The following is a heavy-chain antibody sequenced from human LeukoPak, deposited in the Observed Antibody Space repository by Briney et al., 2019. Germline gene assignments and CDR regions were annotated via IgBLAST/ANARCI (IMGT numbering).Heavy chain of an antibody. CDR1: GFTFSSYS. V-gene: IGHV3-48*04. J-gene: IGHJ6*03. D-gene: IGHD2-2*01. CDR3: ARGDCSSTSCGAGYYYYMDV. Sequence: GGSLRLSCAASGFTFSSYSMNWVRQAPGKGLEWVSYISSSGSTIYYADSVKGRFTISRDNAKNSLYLQMNSLRAEDTAVYYCARGDCSSTSCGAGYYYYMDVWGKGTTVTIPS. CDR2: ISSSGSTI.